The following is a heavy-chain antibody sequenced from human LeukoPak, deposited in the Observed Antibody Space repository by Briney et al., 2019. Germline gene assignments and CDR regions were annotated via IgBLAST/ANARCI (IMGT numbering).Heavy chain of an antibody. J-gene: IGHJ4*02. Sequence: ASVKVSCKAAGGTFSSYAISWVRQAPGQGLEWMGGIIPIFGTANYAQKFQGRVTITADESTSTAYMKLSSLRSEDTAVYYCARSLQTTLLDYWGQGTLVTVSS. CDR1: GGTFSSYA. CDR2: IIPIFGTA. D-gene: IGHD1-7*01. CDR3: ARSLQTTLLDY. V-gene: IGHV1-69*13.